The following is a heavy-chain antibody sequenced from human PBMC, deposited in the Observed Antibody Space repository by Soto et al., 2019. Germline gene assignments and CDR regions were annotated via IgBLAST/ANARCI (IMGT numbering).Heavy chain of an antibody. CDR1: GGTFSSYA. J-gene: IGHJ4*02. D-gene: IGHD3-22*01. CDR3: ARDPEYYYDSSGYYPHYFDY. Sequence: SVKVSCKASGGTFSSYAISWVRQAPGQGLEWMGGIIPIFGTANYAQKFQGRVTITADKSTSTAYMELSSLRSEDTAVYYCARDPEYYYDSSGYYPHYFDYWGQGTLVTVSS. V-gene: IGHV1-69*06. CDR2: IIPIFGTA.